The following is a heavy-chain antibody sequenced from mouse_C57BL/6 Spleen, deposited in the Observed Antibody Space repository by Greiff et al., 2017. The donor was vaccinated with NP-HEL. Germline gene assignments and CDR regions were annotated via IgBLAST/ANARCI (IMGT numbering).Heavy chain of an antibody. Sequence: VQLQQPGAELVKPGASVKLSCKASGYTFTSYWMHWVKQRPGQGLEWIGMIHPNSGSTNYNENFKSKATLTVDKSSSTAYMQLGSLTSEDSAVYYCARWGTTADYWGQGTTLTVSS. CDR2: IHPNSGST. CDR1: GYTFTSYW. CDR3: ARWGTTADY. J-gene: IGHJ2*01. V-gene: IGHV1-64*01. D-gene: IGHD1-2*01.